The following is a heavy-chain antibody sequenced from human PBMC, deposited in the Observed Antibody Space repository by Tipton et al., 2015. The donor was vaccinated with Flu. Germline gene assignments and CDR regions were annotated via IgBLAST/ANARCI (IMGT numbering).Heavy chain of an antibody. D-gene: IGHD3-10*01. CDR1: GGSISSSSYY. J-gene: IGHJ5*02. CDR3: ARVNEGWFGELYWFDP. CDR2: IYTSGST. Sequence: TLSLTCTVSGGSISSSSYYWGWIRQPPGKGLEWIGSIYTSGSTNYNPSLKSRVTMSVDTSKNQFSLKLSSVTAADTAVYYCARVNEGWFGELYWFDPWGQGTLVTVSS. V-gene: IGHV4-39*07.